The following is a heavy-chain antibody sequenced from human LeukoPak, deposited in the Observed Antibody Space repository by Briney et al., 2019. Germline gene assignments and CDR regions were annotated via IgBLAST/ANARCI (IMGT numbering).Heavy chain of an antibody. CDR3: ARDLAGYIADSPRDY. V-gene: IGHV3-66*01. CDR1: GFTVSSNY. Sequence: GGSLILSFAASGFTVSSNYMSWVRQAPGKGLEWVSVIYSGGSTYYADSVKGRFTISRDNSKNTLYLQMNSLRAEDTAVYYCARDLAGYIADSPRDYWGQGTLVTVSS. CDR2: IYSGGST. J-gene: IGHJ4*02. D-gene: IGHD6-13*01.